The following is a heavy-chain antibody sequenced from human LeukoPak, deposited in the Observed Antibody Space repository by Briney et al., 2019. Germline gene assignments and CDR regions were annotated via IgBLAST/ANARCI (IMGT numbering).Heavy chain of an antibody. CDR3: AKSDSSGWYYFDY. D-gene: IGHD6-19*01. J-gene: IGHJ4*02. Sequence: PGGSLRLSCAASGFTFSSYAMRWVRQAPGKGLEWVSAISGSGGSTYYADSVKGRFTISRDNSKNTLYLQMNSLRAEDTAVYYCAKSDSSGWYYFDYWGQGTLVTVSS. V-gene: IGHV3-23*01. CDR1: GFTFSSYA. CDR2: ISGSGGST.